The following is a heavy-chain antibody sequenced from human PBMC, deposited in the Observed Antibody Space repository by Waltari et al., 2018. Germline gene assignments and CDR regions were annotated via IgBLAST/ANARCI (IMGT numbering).Heavy chain of an antibody. Sequence: QLQLQESGQGLVKPSETLSLTCTVSGGSISSSSYYWGWIRQPPGKGLEWIGSIYYSGSTYYNPSLKSRVTISVDTSKNQFSLKLSSVTAADTAVYYCARNIVATSDLFDYWGQGTLVTVSS. CDR2: IYYSGST. CDR3: ARNIVATSDLFDY. D-gene: IGHD5-12*01. J-gene: IGHJ4*02. V-gene: IGHV4-39*07. CDR1: GGSISSSSYY.